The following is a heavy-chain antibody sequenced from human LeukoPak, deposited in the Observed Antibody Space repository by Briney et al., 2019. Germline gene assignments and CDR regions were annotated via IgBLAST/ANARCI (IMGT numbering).Heavy chain of an antibody. V-gene: IGHV3-66*02. D-gene: IGHD3-10*02. CDR3: ARLRNVRTSGFLDP. J-gene: IGHJ5*02. CDR2: IYSGGST. Sequence: PGGSLRLSCAASGFTVSSNYMSCVRQAPGKGLEWVSVIYSGGSTYYADSVKGRFTISRDNSKNTLYLQMNSLRAEDTAVYYCARLRNVRTSGFLDPWGQGTLVTVSS. CDR1: GFTVSSNY.